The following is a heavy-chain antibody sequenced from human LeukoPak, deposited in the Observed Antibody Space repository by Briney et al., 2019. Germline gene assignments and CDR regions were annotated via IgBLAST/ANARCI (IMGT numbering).Heavy chain of an antibody. J-gene: IGHJ4*02. CDR2: ISYDGSNK. Sequence: PGGSLRLSCAASGFTFSSYAMHWVRQAPGKGLEWVAVISYDGSNKYYADSVKGRFTISRDNSKNTLYLQMNSLRAEDTAVYYCANLRGGSDYWGQGTLVTVSS. CDR3: ANLRGGSDY. D-gene: IGHD5/OR15-5a*01. CDR1: GFTFSSYA. V-gene: IGHV3-30-3*01.